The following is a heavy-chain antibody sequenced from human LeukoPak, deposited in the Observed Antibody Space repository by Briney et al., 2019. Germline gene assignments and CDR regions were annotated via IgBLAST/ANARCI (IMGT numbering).Heavy chain of an antibody. CDR2: ISSSSSYI. Sequence: PGGSLRLSCEAPGFTFSSSWMSWVRQGPGKGLEWVSSISSSSSYIYYADSVKGRFTISRDNAKNSLYLQMNSLRAEDTAVYYCARGDCRGGSCYYSYYYYMDVWGKGTTVTVSS. V-gene: IGHV3-21*01. CDR1: GFTFSSSW. CDR3: ARGDCRGGSCYYSYYYYMDV. J-gene: IGHJ6*03. D-gene: IGHD2-15*01.